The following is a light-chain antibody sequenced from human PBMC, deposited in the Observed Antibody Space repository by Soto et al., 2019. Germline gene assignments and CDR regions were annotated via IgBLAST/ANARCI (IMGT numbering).Light chain of an antibody. CDR3: QTWDTGIVL. CDR2: VSSDGSH. V-gene: IGLV4-69*01. J-gene: IGLJ2*01. CDR1: SGHNNYA. Sequence: QSVLTQSPSASASLGASVKLTCTLSSGHNNYAIAWHQQQPEKGPRFLMRVSSDGSHIKGDGIPDRFSGSSSGAERYLTISSLQSEDEADFYCQTWDTGIVLFGGGTQLTVL.